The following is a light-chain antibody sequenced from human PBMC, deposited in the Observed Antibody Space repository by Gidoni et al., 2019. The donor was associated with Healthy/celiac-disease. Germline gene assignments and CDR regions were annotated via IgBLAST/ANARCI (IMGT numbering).Light chain of an antibody. CDR2: GAS. Sequence: EIGLTQSPGTLSLSPGERATLSCRASQSVSSSYLAWYQQKPGQAPRLLIYGASSGSGTDFTLTISRLEPEDFAVYYCQQYGSSPPCTFGQGTKLEIK. CDR1: QSVSSSY. J-gene: IGKJ2*02. CDR3: QQYGSSPPCT. V-gene: IGKV3-20*01.